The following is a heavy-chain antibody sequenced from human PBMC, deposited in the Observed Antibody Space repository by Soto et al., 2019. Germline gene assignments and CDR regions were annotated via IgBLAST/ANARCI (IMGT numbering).Heavy chain of an antibody. J-gene: IGHJ3*02. CDR3: AIGGGVGVAGSAAFDM. CDR1: GYPVTAYY. Sequence: QLHLVQSGAVVKKPGASVTVSCSASGYPVTAYYMHWVRQAPGRGLEWMGGINPATGAAKYTQTFQGRVTMTRDTSTSKVFMELSRLTFWDTAVFYCAIGGGVGVAGSAAFDMWGQGTLVTVSS. V-gene: IGHV1-2*02. CDR2: INPATGAA. D-gene: IGHD3-3*01.